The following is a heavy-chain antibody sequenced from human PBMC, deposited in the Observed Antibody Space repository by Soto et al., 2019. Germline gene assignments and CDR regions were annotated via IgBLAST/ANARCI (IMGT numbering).Heavy chain of an antibody. D-gene: IGHD3-22*01. CDR3: TVYDINSHFDDY. CDR2: IYRSGTT. CDR1: GGSISGDSYS. J-gene: IGHJ4*02. Sequence: QLQLQESGSGLVKPSQTLSLTCAVSGGSISGDSYSWGWIRQPPGKGLEWLGYIYRSGTTFYNPPLKNRVTFSVDKSKNEFSLKLSSVTAADTAVYYCTVYDINSHFDDYWGQGTLVTVSS. V-gene: IGHV4-30-2*01.